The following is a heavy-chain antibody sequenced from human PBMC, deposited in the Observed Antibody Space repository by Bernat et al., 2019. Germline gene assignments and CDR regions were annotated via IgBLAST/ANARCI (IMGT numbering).Heavy chain of an antibody. D-gene: IGHD6-13*01. V-gene: IGHV3-33*01. CDR3: ARDCRDRSSGIAAAGMKFGLDY. CDR1: GFTFSSYG. CDR2: IWYDGSNK. Sequence: QVQLVESGGGVVQPGRSLRLSCAASGFTFSSYGMHCVRQAPGKGLEWVAVIWYDGSNKYYADSVKGRFTISRDNSKNTLYLQMNSLRAEDTAVYYCARDCRDRSSGIAAAGMKFGLDYWGQGTLVTVSS. J-gene: IGHJ4*02.